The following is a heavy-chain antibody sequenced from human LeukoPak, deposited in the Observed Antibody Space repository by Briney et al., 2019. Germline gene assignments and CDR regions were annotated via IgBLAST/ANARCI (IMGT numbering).Heavy chain of an antibody. V-gene: IGHV4-34*01. J-gene: IGHJ4*02. Sequence: SETLSLTCAVYGGSFSGYYWSWIRQPPGKGLEWIGEINHSGSTNYNPSLKSRVTISVDTSKNQFSLKLSSVTAADTAVYYCARRLRPGDYFDYWGRGILVTVSS. CDR3: ARRLRPGDYFDY. D-gene: IGHD3-16*01. CDR2: INHSGST. CDR1: GGSFSGYY.